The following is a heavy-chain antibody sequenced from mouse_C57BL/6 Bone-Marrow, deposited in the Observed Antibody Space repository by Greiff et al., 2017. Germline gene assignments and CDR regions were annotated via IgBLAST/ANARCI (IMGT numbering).Heavy chain of an antibody. V-gene: IGHV2-2*01. CDR1: GFSLTSYG. CDR2: IWSGGST. J-gene: IGHJ1*03. D-gene: IGHD1-1*01. Sequence: VQLKQSGPGLVQPSQSLSITCTVSGFSLTSYGVHWVRQSPGKGLEWLGVIWSGGSTDYNAAFISRLSISKDNSKSQVFCKMNSLQADDTAIYYCARNEGITTVVAKAPYWYFDVWGTGTTVTVSS. CDR3: ARNEGITTVVAKAPYWYFDV.